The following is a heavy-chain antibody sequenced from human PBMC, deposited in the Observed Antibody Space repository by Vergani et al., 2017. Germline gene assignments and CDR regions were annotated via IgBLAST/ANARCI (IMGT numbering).Heavy chain of an antibody. Sequence: QVQLQESGPGLVKPSETLSLSCTVSGGSISNYYWNWIRQPPGKGLDWIGYIYYSGSTYYNPSLKSRVTISLDTSKNQFALRLRSVTAADTAVYYCARGLYGGTSTWYFDLWGRGTLVTVSS. V-gene: IGHV4-59*01. D-gene: IGHD4-23*01. CDR2: IYYSGST. J-gene: IGHJ2*01. CDR3: ARGLYGGTSTWYFDL. CDR1: GGSISNYY.